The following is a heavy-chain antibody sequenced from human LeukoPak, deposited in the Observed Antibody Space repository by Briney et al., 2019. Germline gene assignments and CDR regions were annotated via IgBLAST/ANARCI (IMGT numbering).Heavy chain of an antibody. D-gene: IGHD6-13*01. CDR3: ARDGVRIAAAGGLDP. J-gene: IGHJ5*02. V-gene: IGHV4-59*01. CDR1: GGSISSYY. Sequence: PSETLSLTCTVSGGSISSYYWSWIRQPPGKGLEWIGYIYYSGSTNYNPSLKSRVTISVDTSKNQFSLKLSSVTAADTAVYYCARDGVRIAAAGGLDPWGQGTLVTVSS. CDR2: IYYSGST.